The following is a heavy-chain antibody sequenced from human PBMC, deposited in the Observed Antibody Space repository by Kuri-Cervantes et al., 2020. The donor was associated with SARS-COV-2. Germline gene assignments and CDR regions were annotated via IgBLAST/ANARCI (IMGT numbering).Heavy chain of an antibody. Sequence: SVKVSCKASGGTFSSYAISWVRQAPGQELEWMGGIIPIFGTANYAQKFQGRVTITAEESTSTAYMELSSLRSEDTAVYYCARPPEEGAVTTWGNDYWGQGTLVTVSS. D-gene: IGHD4-17*01. CDR2: IIPIFGTA. CDR3: ARPPEEGAVTTWGNDY. CDR1: GGTFSSYA. V-gene: IGHV1-69*13. J-gene: IGHJ4*02.